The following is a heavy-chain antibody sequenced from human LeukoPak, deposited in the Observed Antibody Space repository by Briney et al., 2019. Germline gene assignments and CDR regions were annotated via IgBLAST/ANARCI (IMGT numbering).Heavy chain of an antibody. D-gene: IGHD3-16*01. CDR1: GFTFSSYA. Sequence: GGSLRLSCAASGFTFSSYAMSWVRQAPGKGLEWVSAISGSGGSTYYADSVKGRFTISRDNSKNTLYLQMNSLRVEDTAVYYCTRESEGGIYYFDYWGQGTLVTVSS. CDR3: TRESEGGIYYFDY. V-gene: IGHV3-23*01. J-gene: IGHJ4*02. CDR2: ISGSGGST.